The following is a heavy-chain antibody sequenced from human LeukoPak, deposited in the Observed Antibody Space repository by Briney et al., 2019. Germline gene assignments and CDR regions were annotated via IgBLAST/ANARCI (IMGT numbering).Heavy chain of an antibody. CDR1: GFTFRSFE. J-gene: IGHJ4*02. CDR2: ISNSGDSI. V-gene: IGHV3-48*03. D-gene: IGHD3-16*02. Sequence: GESLRLSCAASGFTFRSFEMNWFRQATGVGLEWVSFISNSGDSIYYADSVKGRFTISRDNATNSLFLQRNSLRAEDTAVYYCARSEARFMLSWGQGTLVTVSS. CDR3: ARSEARFMLS.